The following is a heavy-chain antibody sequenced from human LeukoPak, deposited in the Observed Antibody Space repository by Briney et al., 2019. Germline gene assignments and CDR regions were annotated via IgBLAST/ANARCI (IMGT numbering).Heavy chain of an antibody. CDR3: ARGTGKSSSWYYFDY. J-gene: IGHJ4*02. CDR1: GYTFTSYA. CDR2: INAGNGNT. V-gene: IGHV1-3*01. D-gene: IGHD6-13*01. Sequence: ASVKVTCKASGYTFTSYAMHWVRQAPGQRLEWMGWINAGNGNTKYSQKFQGRVTMTRNTSISTAYMELSSLRSEDTAVYYCARGTGKSSSWYYFDYWGQGTLVTVSS.